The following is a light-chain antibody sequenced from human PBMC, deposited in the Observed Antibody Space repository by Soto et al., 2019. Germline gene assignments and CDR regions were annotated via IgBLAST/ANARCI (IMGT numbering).Light chain of an antibody. CDR1: QSVSSN. CDR2: GAS. V-gene: IGKV3-20*01. CDR3: QQYGTSRT. Sequence: EIVMTQSPATLSVSPGERATLSCRASQSVSSNLAWYQQKPGQAPRLLIYGASTRATGIPDRFSGSGSGTDFPLTISRLEPEDFAVYFCQQYGTSRTFGQGTKVDIK. J-gene: IGKJ1*01.